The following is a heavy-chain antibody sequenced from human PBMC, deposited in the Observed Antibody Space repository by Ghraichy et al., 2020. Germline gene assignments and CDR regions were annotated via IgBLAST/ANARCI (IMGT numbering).Heavy chain of an antibody. D-gene: IGHD6-19*01. V-gene: IGHV1-18*04. CDR2: ISAYNGNT. CDR3: ARDRGRWLPHGYDAFDI. CDR1: GYTFTSYG. Sequence: ASVKVSCKASGYTFTSYGISWVRQAPGQGLEWMGWISAYNGNTNYAQKLQGRVTMTTDTSTSTAYMELRSLRSDDTAVYYCARDRGRWLPHGYDAFDIWGQGTMVTVSS. J-gene: IGHJ3*02.